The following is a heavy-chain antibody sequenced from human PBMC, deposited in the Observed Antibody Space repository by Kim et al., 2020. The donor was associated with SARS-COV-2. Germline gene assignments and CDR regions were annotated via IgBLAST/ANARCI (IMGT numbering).Heavy chain of an antibody. CDR1: GGSISSYY. D-gene: IGHD3-22*01. CDR2: IYYSGST. J-gene: IGHJ2*01. Sequence: SETLSLTCTVSGGSISSYYWSWIRQPPGKGLEWIGYIYYSGSTNYNPSLKSRVTISVDTSKNQFSLKLSSVTAADTAVYYCARESPYYYDSSGYWGWYFDLWGRGTLVTVSS. CDR3: ARESPYYYDSSGYWGWYFDL. V-gene: IGHV4-59*13.